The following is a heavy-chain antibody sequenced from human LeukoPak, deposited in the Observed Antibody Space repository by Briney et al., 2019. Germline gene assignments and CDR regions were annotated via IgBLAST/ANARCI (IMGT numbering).Heavy chain of an antibody. CDR1: GFTFSSYA. CDR2: ISGSGGST. D-gene: IGHD2-15*01. V-gene: IGHV3-23*01. CDR3: AKYKPTDIVVVVAAAPFDY. Sequence: PGGSLRLPCAASGFTFSSYAMSWVRQAPGKGLEWVSAISGSGGSTYYADSVKGRFTISRDNSKNTLYLQMNSLRAEDTAVYYCAKYKPTDIVVVVAAAPFDYWGQGTLVTVSS. J-gene: IGHJ4*02.